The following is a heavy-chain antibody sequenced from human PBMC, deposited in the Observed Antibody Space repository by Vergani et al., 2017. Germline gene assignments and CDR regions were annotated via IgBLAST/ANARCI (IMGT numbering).Heavy chain of an antibody. V-gene: IGHV1-46*03. CDR2: INPSGGHT. CDR3: ARGDYGILTGYRY. Sequence: QVQVVQSGAEVKKSGASVKVSCKTSGYTFSNYYMHWVRQAPGKGLEWMGIINPSGGHTNYAQKFQGRVTMTRDTSTSTVYMEPSSLRSEDTAIYYCARGDYGILTGYRYWGQGTLVTVSA. D-gene: IGHD3-9*01. CDR1: GYTFSNYY. J-gene: IGHJ4*02.